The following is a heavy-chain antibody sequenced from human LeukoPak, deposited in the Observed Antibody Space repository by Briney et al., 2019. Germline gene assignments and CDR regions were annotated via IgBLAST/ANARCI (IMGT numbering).Heavy chain of an antibody. J-gene: IGHJ4*02. D-gene: IGHD4-23*01. CDR1: GFTFRSYA. CDR3: AKDGVETYGGVSFFDY. CDR2: ISGSGGST. V-gene: IGHV3-23*01. Sequence: TGGSLRLSCAASGFTFRSYAMSWVRQAPGKGLEWVSSISGSGGSTSYADSVKGRFTISRDNSKNTLFLQMNSLRVEDTAIYYCAKDGVETYGGVSFFDYWGQGTLVTVSS.